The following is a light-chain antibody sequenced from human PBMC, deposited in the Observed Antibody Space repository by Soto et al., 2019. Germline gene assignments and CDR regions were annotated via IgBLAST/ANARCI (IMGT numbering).Light chain of an antibody. CDR1: SGHNSYA. V-gene: IGLV4-69*01. CDR2: LNSDGSH. CDR3: QTWVTGIQV. Sequence: QPVLTQSPSASASLGASVKLTCTLSSGHNSYAIAWHQQRPEKGPRYLMKLNSDGSHSKGDGLPDRFSGSSSGAERYLTISSLQSEDEADYYCQTWVTGIQVFGGGTKLTVL. J-gene: IGLJ2*01.